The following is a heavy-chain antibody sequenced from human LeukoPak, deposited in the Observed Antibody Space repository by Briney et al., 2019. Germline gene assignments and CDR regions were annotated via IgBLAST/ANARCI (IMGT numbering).Heavy chain of an antibody. J-gene: IGHJ5*02. D-gene: IGHD5-12*01. V-gene: IGHV1-18*04. CDR1: GYTFTSYG. CDR2: IGAYNGNT. CDR3: ARDAKYRGYDPNWFDP. Sequence: ASVKVSCKASGYTFTSYGISWVRQAPGQGLEWMGWIGAYNGNTNYAQKLQGRVTMTTDTSTSTAYLELRSLRSDDTAVYYCARDAKYRGYDPNWFDPWGQGTLVTVSS.